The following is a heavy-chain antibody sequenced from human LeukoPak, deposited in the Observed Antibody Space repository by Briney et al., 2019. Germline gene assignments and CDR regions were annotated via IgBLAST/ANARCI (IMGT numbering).Heavy chain of an antibody. J-gene: IGHJ4*02. D-gene: IGHD3-10*01. CDR2: IYSGGST. V-gene: IGHV3-53*01. CDR1: GFTVSNNY. CDR3: AKDSGYGSGSTFDY. Sequence: PGGSLRLSCAASGFTVSNNYMSWVRLAPGKGLEWVSVIYSGGSTDYADSVKGRFTISRHNSKNTLYLQMNSLRAEDTAVYYCAKDSGYGSGSTFDYWGQGTLVTVSS.